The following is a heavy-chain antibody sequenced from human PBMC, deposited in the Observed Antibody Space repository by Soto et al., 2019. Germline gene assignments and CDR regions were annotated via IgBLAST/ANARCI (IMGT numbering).Heavy chain of an antibody. V-gene: IGHV1-69*12. J-gene: IGHJ6*02. D-gene: IGHD6-6*01. CDR1: GGTFSSYA. CDR2: IIPMFGTA. Sequence: QVQLVQSGAEVKKPGSSVKVSCKASGGTFSSYAISWVRQAPGQGLEWMGGIIPMFGTADYAQRFQGRVTITADESTSPAYMELSSLRSEDTAVYYCARHSSSTNYYYCGMDVWGQGTTVTVSS. CDR3: ARHSSSTNYYYCGMDV.